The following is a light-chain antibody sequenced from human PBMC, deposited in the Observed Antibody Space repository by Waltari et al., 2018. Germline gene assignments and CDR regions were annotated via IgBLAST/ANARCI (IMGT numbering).Light chain of an antibody. J-gene: IGLJ3*02. V-gene: IGLV2-14*01. Sequence: QSAMTQPASVSGSPGQSLTISCTGTGRDVGGYNYVSWYQQNPGKAPKLMIYEVINRPSGVSNRFSGSKSGNPASLTISGLQADDEADYYCSSYTSSSTWGFGGGTKLTVL. CDR3: SSYTSSSTWG. CDR1: GRDVGGYNY. CDR2: EVI.